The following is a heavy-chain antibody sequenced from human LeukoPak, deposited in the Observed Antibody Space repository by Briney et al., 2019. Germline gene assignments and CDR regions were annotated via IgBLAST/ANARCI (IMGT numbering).Heavy chain of an antibody. CDR1: GYTFTSYG. V-gene: IGHV1-18*01. J-gene: IGHJ3*02. CDR2: ISGYNGHT. D-gene: IGHD3-22*01. CDR3: AIWYYYDSSGYLDAFDI. Sequence: ASVKVSCKASGYTFTSYGISWVRQAPGQGLEWMGWISGYNGHTKYAQKFQGRVTMTRNTSISTAYMELSSLRSEDTAVYYCAIWYYYDSSGYLDAFDIWGQGTMVTVSS.